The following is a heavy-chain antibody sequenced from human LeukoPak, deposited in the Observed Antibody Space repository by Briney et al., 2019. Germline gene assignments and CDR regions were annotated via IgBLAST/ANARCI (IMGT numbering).Heavy chain of an antibody. CDR2: VGTAGDT. CDR1: GITFSSYN. J-gene: IGHJ3*02. V-gene: IGHV3-13*01. D-gene: IGHD3-3*01. CDR3: AKGSGIFGVPNDAFDI. Sequence: GGSLRLSCTASGITFSSYNMHWVRQPTGKGLEWVSAVGTAGDTYYTGSVKSRFTIFRENAKNSLYLQMNSLRAGDTAVYYCAKGSGIFGVPNDAFDIWGQGTMVTVSS.